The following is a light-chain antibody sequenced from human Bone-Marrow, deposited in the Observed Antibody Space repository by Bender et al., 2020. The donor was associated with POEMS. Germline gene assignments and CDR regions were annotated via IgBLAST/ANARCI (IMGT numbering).Light chain of an antibody. Sequence: QSVLTQPPSVSGTPGQRVTISCSGSSSDIGSNTVNWYQQLPGSAPKVLIYSDNERPSGVPDRFSASKSGTSASLAISGLQSEDEAEYHCTSWDDELNSWVFGGGTRLTVL. J-gene: IGLJ3*02. CDR1: SSDIGSNT. V-gene: IGLV1-44*01. CDR2: SDN. CDR3: TSWDDELNSWV.